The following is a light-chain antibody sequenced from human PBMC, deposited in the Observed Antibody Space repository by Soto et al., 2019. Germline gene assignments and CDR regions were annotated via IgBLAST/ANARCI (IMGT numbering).Light chain of an antibody. CDR1: QSVSSN. CDR2: GAS. Sequence: EIVLTQSPATLSVSPGDRATLSCRASQSVSSNLAWYQQKPGQAPRLLIYGASTRATGIPDRFSGTGSGTDFTLTISRLEPEDFAVYYCQHFGDSPVTFGQGTRLEIK. J-gene: IGKJ5*01. V-gene: IGKV3-20*01. CDR3: QHFGDSPVT.